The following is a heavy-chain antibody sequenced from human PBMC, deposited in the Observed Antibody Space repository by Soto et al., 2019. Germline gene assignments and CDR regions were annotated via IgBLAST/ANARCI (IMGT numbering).Heavy chain of an antibody. Sequence: GESLKISCKGAGYSFTIYWIGWVRQMPGKGLEWMGIIYPGDSDTRYSPSFQGQVTISADKSISTAYLQWSSLKASDTAMYYCARFLYCSSTSCYTVIDYWGQGTLVTVSS. V-gene: IGHV5-51*01. CDR2: IYPGDSDT. J-gene: IGHJ4*02. CDR3: ARFLYCSSTSCYTVIDY. D-gene: IGHD2-2*02. CDR1: GYSFTIYW.